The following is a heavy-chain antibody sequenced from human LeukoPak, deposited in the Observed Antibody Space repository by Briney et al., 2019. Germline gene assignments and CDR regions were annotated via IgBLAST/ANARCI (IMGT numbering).Heavy chain of an antibody. J-gene: IGHJ6*03. CDR1: GGSISSSSYY. CDR3: AREGRYRYGYNEYHSYMDI. Sequence: SETLSLTCTVSGGSISSSSYYWGWIRQPPGKGLEWIGEINHSGSTNYNPSLKSRVTISVDTSKNQFSLKLSSVTAAETAVYYCAREGRYRYGYNEYHSYMDIWGKGTTVTVSS. D-gene: IGHD5-24*01. V-gene: IGHV4-39*07. CDR2: INHSGST.